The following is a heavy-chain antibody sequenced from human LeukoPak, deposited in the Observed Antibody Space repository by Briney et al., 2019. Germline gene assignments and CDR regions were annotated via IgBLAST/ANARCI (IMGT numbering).Heavy chain of an antibody. CDR1: GGTFSSYA. CDR3: ARESITMIVVDLTDYYYYGMDV. V-gene: IGHV1-69*13. Sequence: VKVSCKXSGGTFSSYAIGWVRQAPGQGLEWMGGIIPIFGTANYAQKFQGRVTITADESTSTAYMELSSLRSEDTAVYYCARESITMIVVDLTDYYYYGMDVWGQGTTVTVSS. CDR2: IIPIFGTA. D-gene: IGHD3-22*01. J-gene: IGHJ6*02.